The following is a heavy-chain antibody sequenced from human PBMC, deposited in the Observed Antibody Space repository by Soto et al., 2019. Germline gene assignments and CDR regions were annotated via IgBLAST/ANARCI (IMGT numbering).Heavy chain of an antibody. J-gene: IGHJ5*02. CDR1: GGSISGSMYY. Sequence: PSDFLSLTSTNSGGSISGSMYYWRGMRQPPGEGLEWIGSIYYSGSTYYNPSLKSRVTISVDTSKNQFSLKLSSVTAADTAVYYCGSGSYYGWFDPWGQGTLVTVSS. CDR3: GSGSYYGWFDP. V-gene: IGHV4-39*01. CDR2: IYYSGST. D-gene: IGHD1-26*01.